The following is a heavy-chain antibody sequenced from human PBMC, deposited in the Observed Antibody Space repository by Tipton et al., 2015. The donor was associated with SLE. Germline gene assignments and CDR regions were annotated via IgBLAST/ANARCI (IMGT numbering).Heavy chain of an antibody. V-gene: IGHV4-59*01. D-gene: IGHD3-3*01. CDR3: ARSYYDCWIASVRGYFGD. CDR2: IYYSGGT. CDR1: GGSISNYY. J-gene: IGHJ4*02. Sequence: TLSLTCTVSGGSISNYYWTWIRQPPGTGLAWIGYIYYSGGTNYNPSLKSRVTISVDTSKNQFSLKLNSVTAADTAVYYCARSYYDCWIASVRGYFGDWGQGTLVTVSS.